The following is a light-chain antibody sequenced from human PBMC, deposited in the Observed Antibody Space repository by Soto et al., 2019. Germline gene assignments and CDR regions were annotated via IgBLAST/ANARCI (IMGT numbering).Light chain of an antibody. V-gene: IGKV3-11*01. CDR2: DAS. J-gene: IGKJ4*01. CDR1: QSVSSY. CDR3: QQYGNSPLT. Sequence: EIVLTQSPATLSLSPGERATLSCRASQSVSSYLAWYQQKPGQAPRLLIYDASNRATGIPARFSGSGSGTDFTLTISGLEPEDSAVYYCQQYGNSPLTFGGGTKVDIK.